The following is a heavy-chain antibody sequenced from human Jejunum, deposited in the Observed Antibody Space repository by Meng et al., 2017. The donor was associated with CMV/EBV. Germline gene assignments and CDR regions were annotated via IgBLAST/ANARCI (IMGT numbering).Heavy chain of an antibody. Sequence: FSDYAMSWVRRAPGRGLEWVSTIRGNGDKTYYADSVKGRCTISRDNSKNTLFLQINALRVEDTAVYYCAKNFEDFLVVPSGNSDFWGQGTLVTVSS. J-gene: IGHJ4*02. CDR1: FSDYA. V-gene: IGHV3-23*01. CDR2: IRGNGDKT. CDR3: AKNFEDFLVVPSGNSDF. D-gene: IGHD2-2*01.